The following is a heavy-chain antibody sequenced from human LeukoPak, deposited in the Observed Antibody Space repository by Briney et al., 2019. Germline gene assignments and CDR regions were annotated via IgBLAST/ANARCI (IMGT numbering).Heavy chain of an antibody. CDR2: IYYSGST. J-gene: IGHJ3*02. CDR3: ARVLKGVRYYYGSGSYFENAFDI. CDR1: GGSISSYY. V-gene: IGHV4-59*01. Sequence: SETLSLTCTVSGGSISSYYWSWIRQPPGKGLEWTGYIYYSGSTNYNPSLKSRVTISVDTSKNQFSLKLSSVTAADTAVYYCARVLKGVRYYYGSGSYFENAFDIWGQGTMVTVSS. D-gene: IGHD3-10*01.